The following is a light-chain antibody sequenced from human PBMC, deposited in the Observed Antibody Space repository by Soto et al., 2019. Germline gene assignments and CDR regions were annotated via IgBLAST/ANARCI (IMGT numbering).Light chain of an antibody. V-gene: IGLV1-47*01. CDR1: TSNIGTNY. CDR2: RND. CDR3: AGWDERLSGV. J-gene: IGLJ3*02. Sequence: QSVPTQPPSVSGTPGERITISCSGGTSNIGTNYVYWFQHLPGTAPKLLIYRNDQRPSGVPERFSGSKSGTSASLAISGLRPDDEADYYCAGWDERLSGVFGGGTKVTVL.